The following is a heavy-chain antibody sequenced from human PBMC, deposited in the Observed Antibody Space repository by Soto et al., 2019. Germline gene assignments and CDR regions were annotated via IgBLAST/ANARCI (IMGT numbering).Heavy chain of an antibody. V-gene: IGHV3-7*01. J-gene: IGHJ4*01. CDR3: ANDGGWHFGY. CDR2: IKPDAGVA. Sequence: VQLQESGPGLVKPSETLSLTCTVSGGSVSSESHYWSWIRQTPGKGLEWLATIKPDAGVAYYADSVKGRFTISRDNAKNSLYLQMNSLRDDDTAVYYCANDGGWHFGYWGQGTLVTVSS. D-gene: IGHD6-19*01. CDR1: GGSVSSES.